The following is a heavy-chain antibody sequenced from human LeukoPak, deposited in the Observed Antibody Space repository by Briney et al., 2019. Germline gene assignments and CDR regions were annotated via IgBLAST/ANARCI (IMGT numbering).Heavy chain of an antibody. CDR3: AKSHDSSGYYLPFDY. CDR1: GFTFSNYA. D-gene: IGHD3-22*01. V-gene: IGHV3-23*01. Sequence: GGSLRLSCAASGFTFSNYAMSWVRQAPGKGLEWVSSISSSSSYIYYADSVKGRFTISRDNSKNTLYLQMNSLRAEDTAVYYCAKSHDSSGYYLPFDYWGQGTLVTVSS. J-gene: IGHJ4*02. CDR2: ISSSSSYI.